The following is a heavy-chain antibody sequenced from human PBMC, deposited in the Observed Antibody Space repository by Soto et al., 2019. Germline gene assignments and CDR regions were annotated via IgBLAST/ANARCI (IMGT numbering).Heavy chain of an antibody. V-gene: IGHV4-39*01. CDR1: GDSISSSSDY. CDR3: ARQVRSGAAAEVYGMDV. J-gene: IGHJ6*02. Sequence: PSETLSLTCTVSGDSISSSSDYWGWIRQPPGKGLEWIGSIYYSGSAYYNPSLKSRVTITVDTSKNQFSLKLSSVTAADTAVYYCARQVRSGAAAEVYGMDVWGQGTTVT. CDR2: IYYSGSA. D-gene: IGHD6-13*01.